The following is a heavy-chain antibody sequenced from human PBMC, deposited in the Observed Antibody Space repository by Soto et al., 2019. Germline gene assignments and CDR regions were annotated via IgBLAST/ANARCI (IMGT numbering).Heavy chain of an antibody. V-gene: IGHV1-69*01. D-gene: IGHD6-6*01. CDR2: IIPIFGTA. Sequence: QVQLVQSGAEVKKPGSSVKVSCKASGGTFSSYAISWVRQAPGQGLEWMGGIIPIFGTANYAQKFQGRVTITADESTSTAYMELSSLRSEDTAVYYCARDSVSPQHSSSSDYYYGMDVWGQGTTVTVSS. CDR1: GGTFSSYA. J-gene: IGHJ6*02. CDR3: ARDSVSPQHSSSSDYYYGMDV.